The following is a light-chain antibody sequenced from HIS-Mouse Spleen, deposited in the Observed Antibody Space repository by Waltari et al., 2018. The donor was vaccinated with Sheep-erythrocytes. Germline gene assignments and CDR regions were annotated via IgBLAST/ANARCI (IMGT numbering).Light chain of an antibody. CDR2: GKN. Sequence: GQTVRITCQGDSLRSYYASWYQKKPGQAPVLVIYGKNNRPSGIPDRFSGSSSGNTASLTITGAQAEDEADYYCNSRDSSGNHVVFGGGTKLTVL. CDR1: SLRSYY. J-gene: IGLJ2*01. CDR3: NSRDSSGNHVV. V-gene: IGLV3-19*01.